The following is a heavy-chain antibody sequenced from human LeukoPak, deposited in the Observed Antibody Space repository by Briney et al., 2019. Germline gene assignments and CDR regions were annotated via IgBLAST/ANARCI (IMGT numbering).Heavy chain of an antibody. D-gene: IGHD2-2*01. CDR2: IYYSGST. CDR3: ARLDCSSTSCLKNPFDY. Sequence: SETLSLTCTVSGGSISSSSYYWGWIRQPPGKGLEWIGSIYYSGSTYYNPSLKSRVTISVDTSKNQFSLKLSSVTAADTAVYYCARLDCSSTSCLKNPFDYWGQGTLVTVSS. V-gene: IGHV4-39*01. J-gene: IGHJ4*02. CDR1: GGSISSSSYY.